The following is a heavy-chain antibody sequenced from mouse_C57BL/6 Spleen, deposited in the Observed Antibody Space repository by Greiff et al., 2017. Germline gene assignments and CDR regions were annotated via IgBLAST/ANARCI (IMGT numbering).Heavy chain of an antibody. J-gene: IGHJ4*01. CDR1: GFTFSDYG. CDR2: ISSGSSTI. D-gene: IGHD2-5*01. Sequence: EVKLVESGGGLVKPGGSLKLSCAASGFTFSDYGMHWVRQAPEKGLEWVAYISSGSSTIYYADTAKGRFTISRDNAKNTLFLQMTSLRSEDTAMYYCARGACRNYEAMDYWGQGTSVTVSS. V-gene: IGHV5-17*01. CDR3: ARGACRNYEAMDY.